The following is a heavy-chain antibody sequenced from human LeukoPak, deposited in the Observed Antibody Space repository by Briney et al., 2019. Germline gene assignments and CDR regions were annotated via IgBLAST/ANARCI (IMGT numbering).Heavy chain of an antibody. V-gene: IGHV3-23*01. CDR1: GFIFSSYE. CDR3: AKERVDWRYFDY. D-gene: IGHD3-9*01. J-gene: IGHJ4*02. CDR2: ISGGGGTT. Sequence: GGSLRLSCAASGFIFSSYEMSWVRQAPGKGLEWVSAISGGGGTTYYTDSVKGRFTISRDNSKNTLYLQMNSLRAEDTAVYYCAKERVDWRYFDYWGQGTLVTVSS.